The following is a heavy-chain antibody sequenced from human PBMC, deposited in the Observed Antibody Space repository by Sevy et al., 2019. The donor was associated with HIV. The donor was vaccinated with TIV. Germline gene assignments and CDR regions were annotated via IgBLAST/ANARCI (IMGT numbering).Heavy chain of an antibody. CDR1: GGTFSSYA. CDR2: IIPILGIA. Sequence: ASVKVSCKASGGTFSSYAISWVRQAPGQGLEWMGGIIPILGIANYAQKFQGRVTITADKSTSTAYMELSSLRSEDTAVYYGAREATMIVVVPPGAARRNAFDIWGQGTMVTVSS. D-gene: IGHD3-22*01. CDR3: AREATMIVVVPPGAARRNAFDI. J-gene: IGHJ3*02. V-gene: IGHV1-69*10.